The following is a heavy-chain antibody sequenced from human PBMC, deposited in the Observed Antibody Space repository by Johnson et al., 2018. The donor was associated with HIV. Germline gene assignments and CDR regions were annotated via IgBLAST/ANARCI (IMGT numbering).Heavy chain of an antibody. J-gene: IGHJ3*02. CDR1: GFTFRDYG. Sequence: QVQLVESGGGVVQPGRSLRLSCEASGFTFRDYGMHWVRQAPGKGLAWVAVIWFDGITTYYSDSVKGRFTISRDLSKNTLFLQMNSLRADDTAVYYCAKVAVATAAGGVGLNIWGPGTMVTVSS. CDR3: AKVAVATAAGGVGLNI. V-gene: IGHV3-33*06. CDR2: IWFDGITT. D-gene: IGHD6-13*01.